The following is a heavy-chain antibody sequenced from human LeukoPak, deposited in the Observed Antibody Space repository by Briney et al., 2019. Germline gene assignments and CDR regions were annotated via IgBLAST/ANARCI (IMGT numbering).Heavy chain of an antibody. D-gene: IGHD3-3*01. CDR3: AKDYDRTPEDLWFDP. J-gene: IGHJ5*02. V-gene: IGHV3-11*05. Sequence: GRFTISRDNANNLLYLQMNSLRAEDTAVYYCAKDYDRTPEDLWFDPWGQGTLVTVSS.